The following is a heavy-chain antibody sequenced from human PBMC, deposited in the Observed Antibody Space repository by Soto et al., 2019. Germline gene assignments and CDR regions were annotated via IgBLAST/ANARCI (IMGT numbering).Heavy chain of an antibody. D-gene: IGHD3-22*01. V-gene: IGHV4-34*01. CDR3: ARGAYYYDSSGYRYNWFDP. J-gene: IGHJ5*02. CDR1: GGSFSGYY. CDR2: INHSGST. Sequence: SETLSLTCAVYGGSFSGYYWSWIRQPPGKGLEWIGEINHSGSTNYIPSLKSRVTISVDTSKNQFSLKLSSVTAADTAVYYCARGAYYYDSSGYRYNWFDPWGQGTLVTVSS.